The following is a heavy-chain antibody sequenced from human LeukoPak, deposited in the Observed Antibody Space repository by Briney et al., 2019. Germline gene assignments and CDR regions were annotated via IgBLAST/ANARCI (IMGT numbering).Heavy chain of an antibody. V-gene: IGHV3-13*04. CDR3: ARGIRAGVWAFDI. Sequence: PGGSLRLSCAASGFTVSNYDLHWVRQGTGKGLEWVSGISTAGDPYYPGSVNGRFTISRENAKKSLYLQMNSLRDGDTAVYYCARGIRAGVWAFDIWGQGTMVTVAS. D-gene: IGHD3-10*01. CDR2: ISTAGDP. CDR1: GFTVSNYD. J-gene: IGHJ3*02.